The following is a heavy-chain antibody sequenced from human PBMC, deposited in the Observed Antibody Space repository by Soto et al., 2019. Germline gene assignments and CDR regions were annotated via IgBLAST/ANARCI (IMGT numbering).Heavy chain of an antibody. Sequence: ASVKVSCKASGYTFRSYGISWVRQAPGQGLEWVGWISAYNGDTHYAPKFQDRVTLTTETSTNTAYMELRSLRLDDTAVYYCARGRYYDSSGYYGPDAFDIWGQGTMVTVSS. J-gene: IGHJ3*02. D-gene: IGHD3-22*01. V-gene: IGHV1-18*04. CDR3: ARGRYYDSSGYYGPDAFDI. CDR1: GYTFRSYG. CDR2: ISAYNGDT.